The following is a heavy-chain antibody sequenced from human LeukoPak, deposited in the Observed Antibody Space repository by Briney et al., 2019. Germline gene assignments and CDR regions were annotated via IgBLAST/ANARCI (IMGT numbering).Heavy chain of an antibody. CDR3: ARGLSSIAARQSDY. D-gene: IGHD6-6*01. V-gene: IGHV4-34*01. CDR2: INHSGST. Sequence: SETLSLTCAVYGGSFSGYYWSWIRQPPGKGLEWIGEINHSGSTNYIPSLKSRVTISVDTSKNQFSLKLSSVTAADTAVYYCARGLSSIAARQSDYWGQGTLVTVSS. CDR1: GGSFSGYY. J-gene: IGHJ4*02.